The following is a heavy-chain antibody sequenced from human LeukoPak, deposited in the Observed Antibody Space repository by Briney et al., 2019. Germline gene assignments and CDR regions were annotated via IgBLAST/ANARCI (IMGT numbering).Heavy chain of an antibody. D-gene: IGHD6-13*01. V-gene: IGHV3-7*01. CDR2: IKQDGTEK. J-gene: IGHJ6*03. CDR3: AKDRSRANYYYYMDV. CDR1: GFTFTTYW. Sequence: PGESLRLSCAASGFTFTTYWMSWVRQAPGKGLEWVANIKQDGTEKYYVDSVKGRFTISRDNSKNTLYLQMNSLRAEDTAVYCCAKDRSRANYYYYMDVWGKGTTVTVSS.